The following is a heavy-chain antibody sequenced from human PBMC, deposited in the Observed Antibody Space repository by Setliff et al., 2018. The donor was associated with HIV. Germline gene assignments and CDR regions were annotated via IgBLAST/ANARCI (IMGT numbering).Heavy chain of an antibody. CDR3: ARDYCGGDCYFPYYYYGMDV. D-gene: IGHD2-21*02. CDR2: IYYSGST. J-gene: IGHJ6*02. CDR1: GDSISSSSYY. Sequence: SETLSLTCTVSGDSISSSSYYWGWIRQPPGKGLEWIGSIYYSGSTYYNPSLKSRVTISVDTSKNQFSLKLSSVTAADTAVYYCARDYCGGDCYFPYYYYGMDVWGQGTTVTVSS. V-gene: IGHV4-39*07.